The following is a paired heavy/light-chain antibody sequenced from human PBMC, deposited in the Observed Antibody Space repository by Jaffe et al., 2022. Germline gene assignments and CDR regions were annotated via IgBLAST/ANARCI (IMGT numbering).Light chain of an antibody. CDR3: SSYTSSSTPYV. V-gene: IGLV2-14*03. CDR2: DVS. CDR1: SSDVGGYNY. J-gene: IGLJ1*01. Sequence: QSALTQPASVSGSPGQSITISCTGTSSDVGGYNYVSWYQQHPGKAPKLMIYDVSNRPSGVSNRFSGSKSGNTASLTISGLQAEDEADYYCSSYTSSSTPYVFGTGTKVTVL.
Heavy chain of an antibody. J-gene: IGHJ6*03. CDR2: ISAYNGNT. CDR3: ARAQPRSNPPPELRITIFGVVTAPGTHYYMDV. Sequence: QVQLVQSGAEVKKPGASVKVSCKASGYTFTSYGISWVRQAPGQGLEWMGWISAYNGNTNYAQKLQGRVTMTTDTSTSTAYMELRSLRSDDTAVYYCARAQPRSNPPPELRITIFGVVTAPGTHYYMDVWGKGTTVTVSS. V-gene: IGHV1-18*01. CDR1: GYTFTSYG. D-gene: IGHD3-3*01.